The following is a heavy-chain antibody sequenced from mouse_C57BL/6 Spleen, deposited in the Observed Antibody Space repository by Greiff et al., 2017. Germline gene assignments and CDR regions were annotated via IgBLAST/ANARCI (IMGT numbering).Heavy chain of an antibody. J-gene: IGHJ1*03. D-gene: IGHD1-1*01. V-gene: IGHV1-62-2*01. CDR2: FYPGSGSI. CDR1: GYTFTEYT. CDR3: ARHEDEAFYYYGSSYGYFDV. Sequence: QVQLQQSGAELVKPGASVKLSCKASGYTFTEYTIHWVKQRSGQGLEWIGWFYPGSGSIKYNEKFKDKATLTADKSSSKVYMELSRLTSEDSAVYFCARHEDEAFYYYGSSYGYFDVWGTGTTVTVSS.